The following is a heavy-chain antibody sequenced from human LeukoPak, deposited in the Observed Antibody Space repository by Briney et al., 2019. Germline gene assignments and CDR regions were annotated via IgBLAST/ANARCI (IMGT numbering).Heavy chain of an antibody. CDR3: AGAGYCSGGSCYGVDY. Sequence: GGSLRLSCVASGFTFSPFEMNWVRQAPGKGLEWVSYITPSGFTTYYADSVKGRFTISRDNSKNTLYLQMNSLRAEDTAVYYCAGAGYCSGGSCYGVDYWGQGTLVTVSS. CDR2: ITPSGFTT. CDR1: GFTFSPFE. J-gene: IGHJ4*02. D-gene: IGHD2-15*01. V-gene: IGHV3-48*03.